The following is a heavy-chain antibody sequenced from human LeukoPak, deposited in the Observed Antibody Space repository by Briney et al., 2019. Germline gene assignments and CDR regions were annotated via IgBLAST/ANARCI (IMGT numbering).Heavy chain of an antibody. J-gene: IGHJ4*02. D-gene: IGHD6-19*01. CDR1: GFTFSSYS. CDR3: AREGDSSGWYYFDY. CDR2: ISSSSSYI. Sequence: PGGSLRLSCAASGFTFSSYSMNWVRQAPGKGLEWVSSISSSSSYIYYADSVKGRFTISRDNAKNSLYLQMNSLRVEDTAVYYCAREGDSSGWYYFDYWGQGTLVTVSS. V-gene: IGHV3-21*01.